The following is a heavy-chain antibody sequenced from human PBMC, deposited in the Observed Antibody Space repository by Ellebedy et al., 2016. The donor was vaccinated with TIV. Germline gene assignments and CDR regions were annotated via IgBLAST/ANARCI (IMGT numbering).Heavy chain of an antibody. CDR1: GFTFSDYY. J-gene: IGHJ4*02. Sequence: GGSLRLSXAASGFTFSDYYMSWIRQAPGKGLEWVSYISSSGSTIYYADSVKGRFTISRDNAKNSLYLQMNSLRAEDSAVYFCARGNLGNHYFDSWGLGTLVTVSS. CDR2: ISSSGSTI. V-gene: IGHV3-11*01. D-gene: IGHD1-1*01. CDR3: ARGNLGNHYFDS.